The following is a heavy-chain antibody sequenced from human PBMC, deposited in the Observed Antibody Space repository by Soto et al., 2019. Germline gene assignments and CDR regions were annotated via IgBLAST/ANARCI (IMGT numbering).Heavy chain of an antibody. J-gene: IGHJ4*02. Sequence: GGSLRLSCAASGFTFSSYWMSWVRQAPGKGLEWVANIKRDGSEKYYVDSVKGRFTISRDNAKNSLYLQMNSLRAEDTAVYYCGGSSSKNYFDYWGQGTLVTVSS. V-gene: IGHV3-7*01. D-gene: IGHD6-6*01. CDR1: GFTFSSYW. CDR2: IKRDGSEK. CDR3: GGSSSKNYFDY.